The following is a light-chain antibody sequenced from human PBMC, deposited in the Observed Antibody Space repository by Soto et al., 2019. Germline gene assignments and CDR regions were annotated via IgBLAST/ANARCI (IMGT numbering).Light chain of an antibody. J-gene: IGLJ1*01. V-gene: IGLV4-69*01. CDR2: LNSDGSH. CDR3: QTWGTGIQV. Sequence: QLVLTQSPSASASLGASVKLTCTLSSGHSSYAIAWHQQQPEKGPRYLMKLNSDGSHRKGDGIPDRFSGSSPGAERYLTISSLQSEDEADYYCQTWGTGIQVFGTGTKLTVL. CDR1: SGHSSYA.